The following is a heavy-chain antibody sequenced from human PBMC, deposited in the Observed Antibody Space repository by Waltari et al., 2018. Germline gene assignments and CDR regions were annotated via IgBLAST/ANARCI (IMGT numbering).Heavy chain of an antibody. J-gene: IGHJ4*02. D-gene: IGHD4-17*01. Sequence: VQLQESGPGLVKPSETLSLTCTVSGGSISTYYWSWIRQPPGKGLGWIGNIYYSGNTNYNPSLRSRVTISIDTSKNQFSLKLTSVTTADTAVYYCARRRDYGDSDFDYWGQGTLVTVSS. CDR3: ARRRDYGDSDFDY. CDR1: GGSISTYY. CDR2: IYYSGNT. V-gene: IGHV4-59*13.